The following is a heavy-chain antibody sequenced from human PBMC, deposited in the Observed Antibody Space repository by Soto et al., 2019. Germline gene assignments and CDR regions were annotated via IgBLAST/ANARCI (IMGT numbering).Heavy chain of an antibody. CDR3: AKALGELSPESYDS. Sequence: QVQLVESGGGVVQPGRSLRLSCAASGFTFSYYNMHWVRQAPGKGLEWVAVISYDGGEKYYADSVKGRFTISRDNSKNTLTLQMISLRVDDTAVYYCAKALGELSPESYDSWGQGTLITVSS. J-gene: IGHJ4*02. V-gene: IGHV3-30*18. CDR2: ISYDGGEK. D-gene: IGHD3-16*02. CDR1: GFTFSYYN.